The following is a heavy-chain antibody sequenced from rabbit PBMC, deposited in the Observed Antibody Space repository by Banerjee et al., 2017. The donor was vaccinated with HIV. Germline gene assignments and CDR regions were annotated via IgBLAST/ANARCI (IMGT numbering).Heavy chain of an antibody. CDR2: IYAGSTGST. CDR3: VSPLYASSSGYFNL. Sequence: QEQLEESGGDLVKPEGSLTLTCTASGFSFSSYIYMCWVRQAPGKGLEWIACIYAGSTGSTYYASWAKGRFTISSHNAQNTLYLQLNSLTAADTATYFCVSPLYASSSGYFNLWGQGTLVTVS. J-gene: IGHJ4*01. D-gene: IGHD1-1*01. CDR1: GFSFSSYIY. V-gene: IGHV1S45*01.